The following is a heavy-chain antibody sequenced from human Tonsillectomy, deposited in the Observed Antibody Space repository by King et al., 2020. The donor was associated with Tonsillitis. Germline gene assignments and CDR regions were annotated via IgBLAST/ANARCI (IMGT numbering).Heavy chain of an antibody. J-gene: IGHJ6*02. V-gene: IGHV2-70*01. Sequence: VTLKESGPALVKPTQTLTLTCTFSGFSLSTSGMCVSWIRQPPGKALEWLALIDWDDDKYYSISLKTRLTISKDTSKNQVVLTMTNMDPVDTATYYCARMLAYCGGDCYSRNYYYYYGMDVWGQGTTVTVSS. CDR2: IDWDDDK. D-gene: IGHD2-21*02. CDR3: ARMLAYCGGDCYSRNYYYYYGMDV. CDR1: GFSLSTSGMC.